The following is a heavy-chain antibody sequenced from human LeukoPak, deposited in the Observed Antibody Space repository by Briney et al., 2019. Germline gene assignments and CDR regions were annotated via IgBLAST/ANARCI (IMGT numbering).Heavy chain of an antibody. J-gene: IGHJ4*02. D-gene: IGHD1-26*01. CDR2: ILTSGST. CDR3: ARKGGSSTGDYYFDY. CDR1: GGSISGYY. V-gene: IGHV4-4*07. Sequence: DPSETLSLTCTVSGGSISGYYWSWIRQPAGKGLEWLGRILTSGSTNYNPSLQSRVTLSVDTSNNQFSLKLSSVTAADTAVYYCARKGGSSTGDYYFDYWGQGTLVTVSS.